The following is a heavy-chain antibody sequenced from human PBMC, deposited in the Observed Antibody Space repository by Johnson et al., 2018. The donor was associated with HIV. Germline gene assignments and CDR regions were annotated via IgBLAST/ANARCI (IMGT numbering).Heavy chain of an antibody. V-gene: IGHV3-20*04. CDR1: GFIFDDYG. Sequence: VQLVESGGGVLRPGGSLRLSCEVFGFIFDDYGLSWVRQAPGKGLEWVSGINWNGDDTTYADSVKGRCTISRDNGKNSLYLQMNGLRAEDTALYYCARRDSGSLSFDIWGQGTMVTVSS. CDR3: ARRDSGSLSFDI. CDR2: INWNGDDT. J-gene: IGHJ3*02. D-gene: IGHD1-26*01.